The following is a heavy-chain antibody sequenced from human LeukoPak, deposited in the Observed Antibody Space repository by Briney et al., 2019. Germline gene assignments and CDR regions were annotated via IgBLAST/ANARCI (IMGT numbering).Heavy chain of an antibody. CDR2: ISSSGSTI. CDR1: GFTFSDYY. D-gene: IGHD3-10*01. Sequence: GGSLRLSCAASGFTFSDYYMSWIRQAPGKGLEWVSYISSSGSTIYYADSVKGRFTVSRDNAKNSLYLQMNSLRAEDTAVYYCARVTGYGSGTRFDPWGQGTLVTVSS. V-gene: IGHV3-11*01. CDR3: ARVTGYGSGTRFDP. J-gene: IGHJ5*02.